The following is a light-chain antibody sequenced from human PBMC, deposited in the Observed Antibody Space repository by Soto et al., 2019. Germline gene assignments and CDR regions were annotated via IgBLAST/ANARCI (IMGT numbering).Light chain of an antibody. Sequence: DIQMTQSPSSQSASVGDRVTITCQASQDSSNYLNWYQQKAGKAPKLLIYDASNLETGFPSRFSGSGSGTDFTFTISSLQPEDIATYYCQQYDNLPPLTFGGGTKVEIK. J-gene: IGKJ4*01. CDR1: QDSSNY. CDR3: QQYDNLPPLT. CDR2: DAS. V-gene: IGKV1-33*01.